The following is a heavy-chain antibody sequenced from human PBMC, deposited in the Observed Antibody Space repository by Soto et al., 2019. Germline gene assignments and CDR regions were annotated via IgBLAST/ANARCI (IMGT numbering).Heavy chain of an antibody. V-gene: IGHV4-34*01. J-gene: IGHJ4*02. CDR1: GGSFSGYY. D-gene: IGHD2-2*01. Sequence: PSETLSLTCAVYGGSFSGYYWSWIRQPPGKGLEWIGEINHSGSTNYNPSLKSRVTISVDTSKNQLSLKLSSVTAADTAVYYCARVPSRRREEFDYWGQGTLVSV. CDR2: INHSGST. CDR3: ARVPSRRREEFDY.